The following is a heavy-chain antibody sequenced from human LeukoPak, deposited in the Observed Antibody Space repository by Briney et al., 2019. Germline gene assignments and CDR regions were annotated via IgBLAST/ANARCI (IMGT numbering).Heavy chain of an antibody. V-gene: IGHV3-20*04. CDR2: INWNGGST. CDR1: GFTFDDYG. J-gene: IGHJ4*02. CDR3: ARGQSIAAAGPFDY. D-gene: IGHD6-13*01. Sequence: PGGSLRLSCAASGFTFDDYGMSWVRQAPGKGLEWVSGINWNGGSTGYAGSVKGRFTISRDNAKNSLYLQMNSLRAEDTALYYCARGQSIAAAGPFDYWGQGTLVTVSS.